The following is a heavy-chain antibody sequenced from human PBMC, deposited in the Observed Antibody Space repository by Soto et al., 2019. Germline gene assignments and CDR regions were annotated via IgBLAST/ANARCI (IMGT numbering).Heavy chain of an antibody. CDR1: GYTFTSYY. V-gene: IGHV1-2*04. D-gene: IGHD6-19*01. CDR2: INPNSGGT. CDR3: ATSRVSIAVAGETEYYFDY. J-gene: IGHJ4*02. Sequence: GASVKVSCKASGYTFTSYYMHWVRQAPGQGLEWMGWINPNSGGTNYAQKFQGWVTMTRDTSISTAYMELSRLRSDDTAVYYCATSRVSIAVAGETEYYFDYWGQGTLVTVST.